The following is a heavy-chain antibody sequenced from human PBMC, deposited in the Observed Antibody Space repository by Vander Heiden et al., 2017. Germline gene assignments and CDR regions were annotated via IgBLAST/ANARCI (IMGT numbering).Heavy chain of an antibody. CDR1: GFTFGSYS. Sequence: EVQLVESGGGLVQPGGSLRLSCAASGFTFGSYSMNWVRQAPGKGLWWVSYISSSSSTIYYADSVKGRFTISRDNAKNSLYLQINSLRDEDTAVYYCARDSGRGSGIWGYWGQGTLVTVSS. D-gene: IGHD3-10*01. V-gene: IGHV3-48*02. CDR3: ARDSGRGSGIWGY. J-gene: IGHJ4*02. CDR2: ISSSSSTI.